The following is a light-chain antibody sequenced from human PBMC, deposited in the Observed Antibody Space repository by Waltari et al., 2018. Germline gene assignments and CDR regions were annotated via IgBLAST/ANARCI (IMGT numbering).Light chain of an antibody. J-gene: IGKJ2*01. Sequence: DIQMTQSPSSLSASVGDRVTSTCLASQNIANYLNWYQQKPGTAPELLIYAASNLHGGVPSRFTGSGSGTDFTLTISSVQPEDLATYYFQQSYSTPRTFGQGTKLDI. CDR3: QQSYSTPRT. CDR2: AAS. V-gene: IGKV1-39*01. CDR1: QNIANY.